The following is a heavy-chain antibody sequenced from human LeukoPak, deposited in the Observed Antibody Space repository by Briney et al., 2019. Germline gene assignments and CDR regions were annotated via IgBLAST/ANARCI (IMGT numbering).Heavy chain of an antibody. CDR1: GGTFSSYA. Sequence: SVKVSCKASGGTFSSYAISWVRQAPGQGLEWMGGIIPIFGTANYAQKFQGRVTITADESTSTAYMELSSLRSEDTAVYYCARDPVYYGSGSSYYYYYGMDVWGQGTTVTVFS. D-gene: IGHD3-10*01. CDR3: ARDPVYYGSGSSYYYYYGMDV. J-gene: IGHJ6*02. V-gene: IGHV1-69*01. CDR2: IIPIFGTA.